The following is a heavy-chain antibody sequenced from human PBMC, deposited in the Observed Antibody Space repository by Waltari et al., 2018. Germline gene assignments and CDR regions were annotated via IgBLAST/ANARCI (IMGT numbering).Heavy chain of an antibody. Sequence: EVQLVESGGGLVQPGGSLRLSCAASGFTFRSSWMQWVRQAPGKGLLWVSRINNDGSLTTYADSVKGRFTISRDNAKNTVFLQMNSLGAEDTAVYYCASVGDGYNRNYWGQGTLVTVSS. D-gene: IGHD1-26*01. J-gene: IGHJ4*02. CDR3: ASVGDGYNRNY. CDR2: INNDGSLT. V-gene: IGHV3-74*01. CDR1: GFTFRSSW.